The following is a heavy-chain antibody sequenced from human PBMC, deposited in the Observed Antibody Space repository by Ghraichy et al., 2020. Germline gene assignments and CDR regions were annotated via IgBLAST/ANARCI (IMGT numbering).Heavy chain of an antibody. CDR3: AKGKRKELWSRKHFYSMDV. CDR2: ISGGGRDK. V-gene: IGHV3-43*02. J-gene: IGHJ6*02. Sequence: GESLNISCAASGFPFGEYSMFWVRQAPGKSLEWISAISGGGRDKYYADSVKGRFTISRDSSKNSVFLQMNSLRPEDTAFYYCAKGKRKELWSRKHFYSMDVWGQGTSVTVSS. CDR1: GFPFGEYS. D-gene: IGHD3-10*01.